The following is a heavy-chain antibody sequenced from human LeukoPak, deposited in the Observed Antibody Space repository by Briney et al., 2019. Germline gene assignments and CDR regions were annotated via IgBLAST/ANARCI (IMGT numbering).Heavy chain of an antibody. CDR2: ISYDGSNK. D-gene: IGHD5-18*01. CDR3: ARVYQLLGYSYGYGMDY. V-gene: IGHV3-30-3*01. CDR1: GFTFSSYA. J-gene: IGHJ4*02. Sequence: PGGSLRLSCAASGFTFSSYAMHWVRQAPGKGLEWVAVISYDGSNKYYADSVKGRFTISRDNSKNTLYLQMNSLRAEDTAVYYCARVYQLLGYSYGYGMDYWGQGTLVTVSS.